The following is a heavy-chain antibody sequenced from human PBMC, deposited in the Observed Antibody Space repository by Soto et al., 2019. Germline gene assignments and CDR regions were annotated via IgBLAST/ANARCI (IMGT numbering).Heavy chain of an antibody. D-gene: IGHD2-21*02. CDR3: ARVYCGGDCYSAFDI. Sequence: SVKVSCKASGGTFSSYAISWVRQAPGQGLEWMGGIIPIFGTANYAQKSQGRVTITADESTSTAYMELSSLRSEDTAVYYCARVYCGGDCYSAFDIWGQGTMVTVSS. V-gene: IGHV1-69*13. CDR2: IIPIFGTA. J-gene: IGHJ3*02. CDR1: GGTFSSYA.